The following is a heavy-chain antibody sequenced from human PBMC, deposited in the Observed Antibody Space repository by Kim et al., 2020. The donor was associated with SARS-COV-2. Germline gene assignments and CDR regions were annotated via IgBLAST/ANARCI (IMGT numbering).Heavy chain of an antibody. CDR1: GYSFTGYY. CDR2: INSNSGGT. J-gene: IGHJ4*02. CDR3: ARGPTNCGGDCYYAY. D-gene: IGHD2-21*01. V-gene: IGHV1-2*02. Sequence: ASVKVSCKASGYSFTGYYIHWVRQAPGQGLEWMGWINSNSGGTNYAQNFQGRVTMTRDTSITTPYMELSSLRSDDTAIYYCARGPTNCGGDCYYAYWGQG.